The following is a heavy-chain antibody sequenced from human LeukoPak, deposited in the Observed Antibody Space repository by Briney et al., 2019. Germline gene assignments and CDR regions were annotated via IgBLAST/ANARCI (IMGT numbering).Heavy chain of an antibody. D-gene: IGHD5-24*01. CDR3: AKGSGGDGHNYNLGY. Sequence: GGSLRLSCAASGFTFDDYAMHWVRQAPGKGLEWVSGISWNSGSIGYADSVKGRFTISRDNAKNSLYLQMNSLRAEDTALYYCAKGSGGDGHNYNLGYWGQGTLVTVSS. V-gene: IGHV3-9*01. CDR1: GFTFDDYA. J-gene: IGHJ4*02. CDR2: ISWNSGSI.